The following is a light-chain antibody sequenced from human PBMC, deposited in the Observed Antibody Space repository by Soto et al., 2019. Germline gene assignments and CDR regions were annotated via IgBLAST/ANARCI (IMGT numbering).Light chain of an antibody. V-gene: IGKV3-15*01. J-gene: IGKJ4*01. Sequence: EIVMTQSPATLSVSPGERASLSCRASQSVSSNLAWYQQKPGQTPRLLIYATSTSATGIPARFSGSGSGTEFTLTISSLQSEDFAVYYCQHYNNWPLTFGGGTKVEIK. CDR1: QSVSSN. CDR2: ATS. CDR3: QHYNNWPLT.